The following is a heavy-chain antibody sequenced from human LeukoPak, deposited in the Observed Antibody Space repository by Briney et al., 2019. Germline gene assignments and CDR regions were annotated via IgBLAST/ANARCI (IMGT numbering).Heavy chain of an antibody. CDR3: VRDESGWIQLWLGAFDI. D-gene: IGHD5-18*01. CDR1: GFTFSSYW. Sequence: GGSLRLSCAASGFTFSSYWMSWVRQAPGKGLEWVANIKQDGSEKYYVDSVKGRFTISRDNAKNSLYLQMNSLRAEDTAVYYCVRDESGWIQLWLGAFDIWGQGTMVTVSS. J-gene: IGHJ3*02. V-gene: IGHV3-7*01. CDR2: IKQDGSEK.